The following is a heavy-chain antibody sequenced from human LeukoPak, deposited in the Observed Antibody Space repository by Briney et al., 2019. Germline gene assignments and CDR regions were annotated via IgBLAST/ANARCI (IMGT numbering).Heavy chain of an antibody. D-gene: IGHD3-22*01. CDR3: ARVARYYDSSGYYSSTLMGY. Sequence: WASVKVSCKASGYTLTGYYMHWVRQTPGQGLEWMGWINPNSGGTNYAQKFQGRVTMTRDTSISTAYMELSRLRSDDTAVYYCARVARYYDSSGYYSSTLMGYWGQGTLVTVSS. J-gene: IGHJ4*02. V-gene: IGHV1-2*02. CDR2: INPNSGGT. CDR1: GYTLTGYY.